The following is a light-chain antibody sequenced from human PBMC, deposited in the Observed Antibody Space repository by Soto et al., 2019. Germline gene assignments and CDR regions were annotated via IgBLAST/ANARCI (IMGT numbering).Light chain of an antibody. CDR3: QQYSSFPLR. Sequence: DVPMTQSPATLSASVGDRVTITCLASQSISTWLAWYQQKPGKAPKFLIYKASNLESGVPSRFSGSGSGTEFTLTISGLQPDDFATYYCQQYSSFPLRFGQGTKVEIK. CDR2: KAS. J-gene: IGKJ1*01. V-gene: IGKV1-5*03. CDR1: QSISTW.